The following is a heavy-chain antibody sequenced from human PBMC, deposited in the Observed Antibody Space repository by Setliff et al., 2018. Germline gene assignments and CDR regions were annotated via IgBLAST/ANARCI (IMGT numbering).Heavy chain of an antibody. CDR3: ARDGGLLQFLEWSRSYMDV. CDR2: VYNTRRI. V-gene: IGHV4-39*02. Sequence: PSETLSLTCSVSGGSISGTDHFWAWVRQPPEKGLEYIATVYNTRRIYYNSSLKSRVTVSLDTSQNLFSLRLKSVSASDTAVYYCARDGGLLQFLEWSRSYMDVWGKGTTVTVSS. J-gene: IGHJ6*03. D-gene: IGHD3-3*01. CDR1: GGSISGTDHF.